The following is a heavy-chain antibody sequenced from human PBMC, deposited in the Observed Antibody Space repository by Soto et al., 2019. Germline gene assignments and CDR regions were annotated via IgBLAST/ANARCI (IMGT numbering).Heavy chain of an antibody. CDR1: GGSISSSSYY. D-gene: IGHD3-10*01. CDR2: IYYSGST. J-gene: IGHJ6*03. CDR3: TGRKVRGVIYYYYYIDV. Sequence: QLQLQESAPGLVKPSETLSLTCTVSGGSISSSSYYWGWIRQPPGKGLEWIGSIYYSGSTYYNPSLKSRVIISVDKDKNQFSLKLSTVTASFTAMSYCTGRKVRGVIYYYYYIDVGGKGTTVTISS. V-gene: IGHV4-39*01.